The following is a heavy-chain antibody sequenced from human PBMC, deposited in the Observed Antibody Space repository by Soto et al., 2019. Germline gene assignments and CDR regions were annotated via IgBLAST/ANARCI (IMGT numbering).Heavy chain of an antibody. CDR1: GGYISNSSYF. V-gene: IGHV4-39*01. J-gene: IGHJ6*03. Sequence: PSETLSLTCPVSGGYISNSSYFWGWIRQPPGKGLEWIGSAHYSGSTYYTPSLKSRVTISVDTSKNQFSLKLSSVTAADTAVFYCVRHVRGYYYYMDVWGKGTTVTVSS. CDR2: AHYSGST. CDR3: VRHVRGYYYYMDV. D-gene: IGHD3-10*02.